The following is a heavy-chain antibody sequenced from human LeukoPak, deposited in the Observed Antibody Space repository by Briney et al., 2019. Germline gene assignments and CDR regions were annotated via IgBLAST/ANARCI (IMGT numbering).Heavy chain of an antibody. CDR3: AKGYDSSGYPLIFFDY. Sequence: GGSLRLSCVASGFTFSSYAMSWVRQAPGKGLEWVSAISGSGGSTYYADSVKGRFTISRDNSKNTLYLQMNSLRAEDTAVYYCAKGYDSSGYPLIFFDYWGQGTLVTVSS. CDR2: ISGSGGST. V-gene: IGHV3-23*01. J-gene: IGHJ4*02. D-gene: IGHD3-22*01. CDR1: GFTFSSYA.